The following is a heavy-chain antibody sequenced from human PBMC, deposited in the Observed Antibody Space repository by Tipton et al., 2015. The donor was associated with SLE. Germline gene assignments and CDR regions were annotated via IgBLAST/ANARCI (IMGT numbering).Heavy chain of an antibody. V-gene: IGHV4-61*02. Sequence: TLSLTCTVSGGSISSSSYYWSWIRQPAGKGLEWIGRIYTSGSTNYNPSLKSRVTMSVDTSKNQFSLKLSSVTAADTAVYYCAREYPIAAAGAEAFDIWGQGTMVTVSS. CDR2: IYTSGST. J-gene: IGHJ3*02. D-gene: IGHD6-13*01. CDR1: GGSISSSSYY. CDR3: AREYPIAAAGAEAFDI.